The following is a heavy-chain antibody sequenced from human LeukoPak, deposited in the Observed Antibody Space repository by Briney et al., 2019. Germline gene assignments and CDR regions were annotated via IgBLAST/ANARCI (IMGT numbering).Heavy chain of an antibody. CDR2: IYYSGST. J-gene: IGHJ5*02. D-gene: IGHD5-24*01. CDR3: ARDDGFNWFDP. CDR1: GGSISSGDYY. Sequence: SETLSLTCTVSGGSISSGDYYWSWIRQPPGKGLEWIGYIYYSGSTYYNPSLKSRVTISVDTSKNQFSLKLSSVTAADTAVYYCARDDGFNWFDPWGQGALVTVSS. V-gene: IGHV4-30-4*01.